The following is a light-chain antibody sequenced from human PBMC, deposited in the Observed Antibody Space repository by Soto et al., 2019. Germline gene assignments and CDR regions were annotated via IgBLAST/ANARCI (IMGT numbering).Light chain of an antibody. CDR1: QSVSSSY. CDR2: GAS. CDR3: QQYGSSPSWT. Sequence: EMVLTQSPGTLSLSPGERATLSCRASQSVSSSYLAWYQQKPGQAPRLLIYGASSRATGIPDRFSVSGSGTYFTHXIXRLEPXXFSLYYCQQYGSSPSWTVGQGTKVEIK. J-gene: IGKJ1*01. V-gene: IGKV3-20*01.